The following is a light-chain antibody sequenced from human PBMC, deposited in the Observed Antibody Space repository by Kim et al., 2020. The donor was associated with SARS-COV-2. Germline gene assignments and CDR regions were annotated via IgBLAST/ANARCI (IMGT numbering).Light chain of an antibody. Sequence: DIQMTQSPSSLSASVGDRVTITCRASQDINTRLVWYQQKPEKAPKTLIYAASSLQSGVPSRFSGSGSGTDFTLTISSLQPEDFATYYCQQYKRDPITFGQGTQLEIK. CDR3: QQYKRDPIT. J-gene: IGKJ5*01. V-gene: IGKV1D-16*01. CDR1: QDINTR. CDR2: AAS.